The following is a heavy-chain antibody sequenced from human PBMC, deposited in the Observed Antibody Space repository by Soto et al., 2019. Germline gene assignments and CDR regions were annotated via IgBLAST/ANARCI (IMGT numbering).Heavy chain of an antibody. Sequence: EVQLVESGGGLVQPWGSLSLSCAAYGLSVSTNYMSWVRQAPEVGMEWVSIIYSDGSTYYADSVKGRFTIPRDNSKNTLYLQMNSLSAEDTAVYYCALVYGDRGVIGKGHYWCQGTMVIVSS. CDR3: ALVYGDRGVIGKGHY. CDR2: IYSDGST. V-gene: IGHV3-66*01. J-gene: IGHJ4*02. CDR1: GLSVSTNY. D-gene: IGHD3-16*02.